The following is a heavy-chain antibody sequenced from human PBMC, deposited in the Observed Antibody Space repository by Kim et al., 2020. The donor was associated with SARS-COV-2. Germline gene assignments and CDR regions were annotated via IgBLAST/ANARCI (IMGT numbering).Heavy chain of an antibody. CDR3: AKGLTLSGYDFDY. Sequence: GGSLRLSCAASGFTFSSYGMHWVRQAPGKGLEWVAVISYDGSNKYYADSVKGRFTISRDNSKNTLYLQMNSLRAEDTAVYYCAKGLTLSGYDFDYWGQGTLVTVSS. CDR2: ISYDGSNK. V-gene: IGHV3-30*18. D-gene: IGHD5-12*01. CDR1: GFTFSSYG. J-gene: IGHJ4*02.